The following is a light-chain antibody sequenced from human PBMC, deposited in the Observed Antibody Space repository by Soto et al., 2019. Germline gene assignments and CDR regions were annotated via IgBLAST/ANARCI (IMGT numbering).Light chain of an antibody. CDR3: QQSYSSPPWT. CDR1: QSISTY. CDR2: RAS. Sequence: DIQMTQSPSSLSASVGDRVTISCRASQSISTYLNWYQQKPGTAPRLLIYRASSVKSGVPPRFSGSGSGRDFTLTISSLXPDDIATYFCQQSYSSPPWTFGQGTKVDTK. V-gene: IGKV1-39*01. J-gene: IGKJ1*01.